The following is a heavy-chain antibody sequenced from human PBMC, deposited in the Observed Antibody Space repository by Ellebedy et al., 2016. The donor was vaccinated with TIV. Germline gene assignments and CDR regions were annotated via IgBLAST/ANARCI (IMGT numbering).Heavy chain of an antibody. V-gene: IGHV1-3*01. CDR2: IIPINGVT. Sequence: AASVKVSCKASGYTFPTYAIHWVRQAPGQWLEWMGWIIPINGVTGYSQKFQGRVTITRDTSASTVHMDLNNLRSEDTAVYYFPRRLKGELHNPFDIGGQGTIVTVSS. D-gene: IGHD1-7*01. CDR3: PRRLKGELHNPFDI. J-gene: IGHJ3*02. CDR1: GYTFPTYA.